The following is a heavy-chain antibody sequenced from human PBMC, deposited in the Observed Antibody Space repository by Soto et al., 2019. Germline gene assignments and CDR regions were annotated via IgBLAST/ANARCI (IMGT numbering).Heavy chain of an antibody. Sequence: QVQLVQSGAEVKKPGASVRISCEASGYSFTTYFMQWVRQAPGQGLEWMGIINPSDGTTSYAQKFQGRVTITRDTSTSTVYMDLRNLRSEDTAVYYCETSLQLRKGWAFDLWGQGTLVTVSS. V-gene: IGHV1-46*01. D-gene: IGHD1-7*01. CDR1: GYSFTTYF. CDR2: INPSDGTT. CDR3: ETSLQLRKGWAFDL. J-gene: IGHJ4*02.